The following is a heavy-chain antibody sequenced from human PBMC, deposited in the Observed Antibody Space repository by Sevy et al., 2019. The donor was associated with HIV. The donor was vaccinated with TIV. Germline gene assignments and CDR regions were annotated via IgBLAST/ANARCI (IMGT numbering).Heavy chain of an antibody. Sequence: SETLSLTCAVYGGSFSGYYWSWIRQPPGKGLEWIGEINHSGSTNYKPSLKSRVTISVDTSKNQFSLKLSSVTAADTAVYYCASDATAIGVFDYWGQGTLVTVSS. J-gene: IGHJ4*02. CDR1: GGSFSGYY. CDR2: INHSGST. V-gene: IGHV4-34*01. CDR3: ASDATAIGVFDY. D-gene: IGHD5-18*01.